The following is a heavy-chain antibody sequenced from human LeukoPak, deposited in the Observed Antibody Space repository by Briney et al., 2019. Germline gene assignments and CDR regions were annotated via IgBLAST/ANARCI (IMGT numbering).Heavy chain of an antibody. D-gene: IGHD3-10*01. Sequence: GGSLRLSCAASGFTFSSYAMSWVRQAPGKGLEWVSAISGSGGSTYYADSVKGRSTISRDNSKNTLYLQMNSLRAEDTAVYYCAKLDLGSGSYYNPRYYGMDVWGQGTTVTVSS. CDR3: AKLDLGSGSYYNPRYYGMDV. CDR1: GFTFSSYA. CDR2: ISGSGGST. V-gene: IGHV3-23*01. J-gene: IGHJ6*02.